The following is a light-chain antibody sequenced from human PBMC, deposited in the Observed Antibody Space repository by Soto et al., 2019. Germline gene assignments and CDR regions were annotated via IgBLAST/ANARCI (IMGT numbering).Light chain of an antibody. V-gene: IGLV4-69*01. CDR3: QTWGTGIQV. Sequence: QSVLTQSPSASASLGASVKLTCTLSSGHSSYAIAWHQQQPEKGPRYLMKLNSDGSHSKGDRIPDRFSGSSSGAERYLTISSLQSEDEADYYCQTWGTGIQVFGTGTKVTVL. CDR1: SGHSSYA. J-gene: IGLJ1*01. CDR2: LNSDGSH.